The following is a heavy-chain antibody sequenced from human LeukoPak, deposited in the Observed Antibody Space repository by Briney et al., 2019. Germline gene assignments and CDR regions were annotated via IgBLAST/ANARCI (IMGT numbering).Heavy chain of an antibody. V-gene: IGHV3-74*01. CDR1: GITFRSYR. D-gene: IGHD3-3*01. CDR2: VNTAGSST. CDR3: DFSRHKAAYDI. J-gene: IGHJ3*02. Sequence: GRTLRPSCAASGITFRSYRMQWGRQAPGKGLVWVSRVNTAGSSTSYADSVKGRFTISRDNAKNTLYLQMTSLRAEDTAVYYCDFSRHKAAYDIWGQGTMVTVSS.